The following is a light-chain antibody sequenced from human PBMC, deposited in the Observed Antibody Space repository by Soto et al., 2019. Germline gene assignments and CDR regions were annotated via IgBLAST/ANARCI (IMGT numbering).Light chain of an antibody. CDR1: TSNIGADYY. CDR3: QSYDSGMRGYV. V-gene: IGLV1-40*01. J-gene: IGLJ1*01. Sequence: QSVLAQPPSVSRAPGQRFTISFSGTTSNIGADYYVQWYRQLPVTAPKLLIHGNTNRPSGVPDRFSGSKSGTSASLAITGLQSEDEGDYYCQSYDSGMRGYVFGSGTKVTVL. CDR2: GNT.